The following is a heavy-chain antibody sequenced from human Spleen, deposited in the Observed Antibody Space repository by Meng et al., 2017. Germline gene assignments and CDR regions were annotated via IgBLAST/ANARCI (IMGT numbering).Heavy chain of an antibody. J-gene: IGHJ4*02. CDR1: VGSVGDYY. CDR2: TNHSGST. CDR3: ARGPTTMAHDFDY. V-gene: IGHV4-34*01. D-gene: IGHD4-11*01. Sequence: GPGLLSPSRTRSPPWVGSVGSVGDYYGSWIRQPPGKGLDWIGETNHSGSTNYNPSLESRATISVDTSQNNLSLKLSSVTAADSAVYYCARGPTTMAHDFDYWGQGTLVTVSS.